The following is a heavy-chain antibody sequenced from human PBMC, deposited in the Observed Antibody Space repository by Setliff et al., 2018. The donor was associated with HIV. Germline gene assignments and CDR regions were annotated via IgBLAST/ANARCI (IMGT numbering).Heavy chain of an antibody. J-gene: IGHJ5*02. V-gene: IGHV4-34*01. D-gene: IGHD5-12*01. CDR1: GGSFSVYY. CDR3: ARGGRSTVATWVWFDP. CDR2: FTHGRST. Sequence: SETLSLTCAVYGGSFSVYYWSCIRQPPGKGLEWIGEFTHGRSTNNNPSLKSRVTISGDTTKNQFSLKLTSVTAADTAVYYCARGGRSTVATWVWFDPWGQGTLVTVSS.